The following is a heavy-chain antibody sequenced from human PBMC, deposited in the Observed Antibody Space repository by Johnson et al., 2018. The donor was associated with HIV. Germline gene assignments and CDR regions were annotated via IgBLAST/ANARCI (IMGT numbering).Heavy chain of an antibody. CDR3: ARVLVAADYAFDI. CDR1: GFTVSRNY. D-gene: IGHD1-26*01. J-gene: IGHJ3*02. Sequence: VQLVESGGGLIQPGGSLRLSCAVFGFTVSRNYMSWVRQAPGKGMESVSVIHSGETRYYADSVKGRFTLSRDNAKNSLFLQMNSLRVEDTAVYYCARVLVAADYAFDIWGQGTMVTVSS. CDR2: IHSGETR. V-gene: IGHV3-53*01.